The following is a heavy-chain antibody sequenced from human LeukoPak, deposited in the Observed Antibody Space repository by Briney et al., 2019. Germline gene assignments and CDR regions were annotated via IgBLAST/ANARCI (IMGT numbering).Heavy chain of an antibody. CDR3: ARVQIGPLWFGELLSPYFDY. CDR2: IYYSGST. D-gene: IGHD3-10*01. V-gene: IGHV4-39*01. CDR1: GGSISSSSYY. J-gene: IGHJ4*02. Sequence: SETLSLTCTVSGGSISSSSYYWGWIRQPPGKGLEWIGSIYYSGSTYYNPSLKSRVTISVDTSKNQFSLKLSSVTAADTAVYYCARVQIGPLWFGELLSPYFDYWGQGTLVTVSS.